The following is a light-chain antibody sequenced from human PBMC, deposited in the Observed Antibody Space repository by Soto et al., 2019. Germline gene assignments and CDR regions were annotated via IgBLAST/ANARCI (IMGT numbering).Light chain of an antibody. CDR3: QTWGTGIWV. Sequence: QSVLTQSPSASASLGASVKLTCTLSSGHSNYAIAWHQQQPEKGPRYLMKLNSDGSHSKGDGIPDRFSGSSSGAERYLTISSLQSEDEADSYCQTWGTGIWVFGGGTKVTVL. CDR2: LNSDGSH. V-gene: IGLV4-69*01. J-gene: IGLJ3*02. CDR1: SGHSNYA.